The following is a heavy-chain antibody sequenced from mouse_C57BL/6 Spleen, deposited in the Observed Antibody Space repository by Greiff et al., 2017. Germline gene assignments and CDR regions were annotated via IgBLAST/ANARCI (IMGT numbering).Heavy chain of an antibody. CDR1: GYTFTGYW. Sequence: QVQLQQSGAELMKPGASVKLSCKATGYTFTGYWIEWVKQRPGHGLEWIGEILPGSGSPNYNEKFKGKATFTADTSSNTAYMQLSSLTTEDSAIYYCARNPPNYYGSSYWYFDVWGTGTTVTVSS. V-gene: IGHV1-9*01. CDR3: ARNPPNYYGSSYWYFDV. J-gene: IGHJ1*03. CDR2: ILPGSGSP. D-gene: IGHD1-1*01.